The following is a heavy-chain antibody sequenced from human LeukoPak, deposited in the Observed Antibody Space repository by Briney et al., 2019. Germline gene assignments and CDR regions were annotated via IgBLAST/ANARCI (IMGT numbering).Heavy chain of an antibody. CDR3: ARAIFYGDYDYDAFDI. D-gene: IGHD4-17*01. Sequence: GGSLRLSCAASGFTVSSNYMSWVRQAPGKGLEWVSVIYSGGSTYYADSVKGRFTISRDNSKNTLYLQMNSLRAEDTAVYYCARAIFYGDYDYDAFDIWGQGTMVTVSS. V-gene: IGHV3-53*01. J-gene: IGHJ3*02. CDR1: GFTVSSNY. CDR2: IYSGGST.